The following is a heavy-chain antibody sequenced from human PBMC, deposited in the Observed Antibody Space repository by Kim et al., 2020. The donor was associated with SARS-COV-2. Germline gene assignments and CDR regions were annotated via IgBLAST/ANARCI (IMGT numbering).Heavy chain of an antibody. V-gene: IGHV3-23*01. CDR1: GFTFSSYA. D-gene: IGHD5-18*01. Sequence: GGSLRLSCAASGFTFSSYAMSWVRQAPGKGLEWVSAISGSGGSTYYADSVKGRFSISRDNSKNTLYLQMNSLRAEDTAVYYCATRGRTAMVIGYFDYWGQGTLVTVSS. J-gene: IGHJ4*02. CDR3: ATRGRTAMVIGYFDY. CDR2: ISGSGGST.